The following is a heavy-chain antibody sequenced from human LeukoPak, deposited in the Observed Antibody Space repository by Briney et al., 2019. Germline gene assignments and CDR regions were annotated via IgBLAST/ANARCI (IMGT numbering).Heavy chain of an antibody. V-gene: IGHV3-48*04. J-gene: IGHJ2*01. CDR3: TRDLGLRRMI. CDR1: GLSLSSNN. Sequence: GGSLRLSCAASGLSLSSNNMHWVRQTPGGGLEWLSYISAGSGTVFSADSVKDRFSISRDNARESLFLQMNSLRVEDTGVYYCTRDLGLRRMIWGRGTLVIVSS. CDR2: ISAGSGTV.